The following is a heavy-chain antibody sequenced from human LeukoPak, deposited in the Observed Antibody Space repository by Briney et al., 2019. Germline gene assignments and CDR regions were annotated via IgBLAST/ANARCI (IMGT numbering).Heavy chain of an antibody. V-gene: IGHV4-61*02. CDR3: ARAYHSSWYLNWFDP. CDR1: GGSISSGSYY. Sequence: PSETLSLTCTVSGGSISSGSYYWSWIRQPAGKGLEWNGRIYTSGSTNYNPSLKSRVTISVDTSKNQFSLKLSSVTAADTAVYYCARAYHSSWYLNWFDPWGQGTLVTVSS. J-gene: IGHJ5*02. CDR2: IYTSGST. D-gene: IGHD6-13*01.